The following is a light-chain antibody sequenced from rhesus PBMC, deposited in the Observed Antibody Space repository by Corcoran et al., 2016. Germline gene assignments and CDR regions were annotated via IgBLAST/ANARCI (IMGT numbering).Light chain of an antibody. CDR3: QQYSSSPPT. J-gene: IGKJ1*01. CDR1: QSISSW. V-gene: IGKV1-22*01. CDR2: KAS. Sequence: DIQMTQSPSSLSASVGDTVTITCRASQSISSWLAWYPPKPGKARKFVIYKASSLQSGVPSRFSGSGSRTDCTLTISSLPSEDVATYYWQQYSSSPPTFGQGTKVEIK.